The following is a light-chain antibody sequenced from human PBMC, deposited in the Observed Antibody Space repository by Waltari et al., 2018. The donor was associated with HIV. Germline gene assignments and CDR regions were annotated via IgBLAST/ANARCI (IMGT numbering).Light chain of an antibody. J-gene: IGLJ1*01. CDR1: SPKLGSDA. V-gene: IGLV1-36*01. CDR2: YDD. CDR3: AAWDDSLNGYV. Sequence: QSVLTQPPSVSEAPRQRVTISCSGSSPKLGSDAVNWYQQVPGKAPKLLIYYDDLLSSGVSDRFSGSKSGTSASLAIRGLQSEDEADYYCAAWDDSLNGYVFGSGTKVTVL.